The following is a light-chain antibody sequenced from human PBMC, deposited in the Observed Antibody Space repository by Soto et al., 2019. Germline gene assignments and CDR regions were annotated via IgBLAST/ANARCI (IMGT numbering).Light chain of an antibody. V-gene: IGKV3-15*01. CDR3: KQYNNWPPWK. CDR2: RAS. J-gene: IGKJ1*01. Sequence: EIVMTQSPATLAVSPGDTATLSCRASQSLSDNLAWYQQKPGQAPRLLIFRASTRAKGVPARFSGRGSGTEFTLTISGLQSEDFAVYYCKQYNNWPPWKFGPGTKV. CDR1: QSLSDN.